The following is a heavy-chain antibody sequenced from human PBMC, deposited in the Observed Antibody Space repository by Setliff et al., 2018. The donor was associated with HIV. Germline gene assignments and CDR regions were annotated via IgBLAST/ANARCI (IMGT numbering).Heavy chain of an antibody. V-gene: IGHV4-34*01. CDR3: ARRQSYYDILNGPAFDALDI. CDR2: INHSGST. D-gene: IGHD3-9*01. CDR1: GGSFSSYF. J-gene: IGHJ3*02. Sequence: PSETLSLTCAVYGGSFSSYFWSWIRQPPGKGLEWIGEINHSGSTNYNPSLKSRVIISVDTSKNQFSLKLSSVTAADTAVYSCARRQSYYDILNGPAFDALDIWGQGTKVTVSS.